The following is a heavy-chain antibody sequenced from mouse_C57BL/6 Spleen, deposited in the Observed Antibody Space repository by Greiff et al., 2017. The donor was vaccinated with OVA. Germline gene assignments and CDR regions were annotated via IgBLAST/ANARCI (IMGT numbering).Heavy chain of an antibody. CDR1: GYTFTSYW. D-gene: IGHD2-4*01. CDR3: SVADDYAAWFAY. J-gene: IGHJ3*01. V-gene: IGHV1-74*01. Sequence: QVQLQQPGAELVKPGASVKVSCKASGYTFTSYWMHWVKQRPGQGLEWIGRIHPSDSDTNYNQKFKGKATLTVDKSSSTAYMQLSSLTSEDSAVFYCSVADDYAAWFAYWGQGTLVTVSA. CDR2: IHPSDSDT.